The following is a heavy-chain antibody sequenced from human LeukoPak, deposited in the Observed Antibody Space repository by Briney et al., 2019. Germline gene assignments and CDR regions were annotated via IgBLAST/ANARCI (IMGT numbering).Heavy chain of an antibody. CDR1: GYTFTGYY. V-gene: IGHV1-2*02. J-gene: IGHJ3*02. D-gene: IGHD6-6*01. Sequence: ASVKVSCKASGYTFTGYYMHWVRQAPGQGLEWMGWINPNSGGTNYAQKFQGRVTMTRDTSISTAYMELSRLRSDDTAVYYCARVSSSYFRHDAFDIWGQGTMVTVSS. CDR3: ARVSSSYFRHDAFDI. CDR2: INPNSGGT.